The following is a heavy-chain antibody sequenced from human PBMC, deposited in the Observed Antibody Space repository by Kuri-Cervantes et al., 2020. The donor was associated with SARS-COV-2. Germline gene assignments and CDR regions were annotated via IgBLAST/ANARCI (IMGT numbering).Heavy chain of an antibody. CDR3: AREGMVTRSTN. D-gene: IGHD5-18*01. Sequence: LRLSCTVSGGSISSGGYYWSWIRQHPGKGLEWIGYIYYSGSTYYNPSLKSRVTMSIATSKNQFSLRLSSVTAADTAVYYCAREGMVTRSTNWGQGTLVTVSS. J-gene: IGHJ4*02. CDR1: GGSISSGGYY. V-gene: IGHV4-31*02. CDR2: IYYSGST.